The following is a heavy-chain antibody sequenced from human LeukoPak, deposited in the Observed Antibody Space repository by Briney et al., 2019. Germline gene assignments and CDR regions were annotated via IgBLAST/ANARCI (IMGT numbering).Heavy chain of an antibody. Sequence: SETLSLTCTVSGGSISSSSYYWGWIRQPPGKGLEWIGSIYYSGSTYYNPSLKSRVTISVVTSKNQFSLKLSSVTAADTAVYYCARDPWYYYGSRSSHFDYWGQGTLVTVSS. CDR2: IYYSGST. CDR1: GGSISSSSYY. D-gene: IGHD3-10*01. J-gene: IGHJ4*02. V-gene: IGHV4-39*07. CDR3: ARDPWYYYGSRSSHFDY.